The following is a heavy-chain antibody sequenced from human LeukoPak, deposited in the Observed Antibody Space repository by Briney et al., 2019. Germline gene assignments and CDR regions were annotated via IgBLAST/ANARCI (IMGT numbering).Heavy chain of an antibody. CDR2: IYTGGST. J-gene: IGHJ6*02. CDR3: AREYSDSETYLYGMDV. D-gene: IGHD3-10*01. CDR1: GFTVSSTY. V-gene: IGHV3-53*01. Sequence: PGGSLRLSCAASGFTVSSTYMNWVRQAPGKGLEWISVIYTGGSTYYADSVKGRFTISRDNSKNTLYLQMNSLRAEDTAVYYCAREYSDSETYLYGMDVWGQGTTVTVSS.